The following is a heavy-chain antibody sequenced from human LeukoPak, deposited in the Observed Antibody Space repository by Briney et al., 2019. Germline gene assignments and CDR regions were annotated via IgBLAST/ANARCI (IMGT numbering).Heavy chain of an antibody. CDR1: GFIFRSYV. V-gene: IGHV3-23*01. CDR2: MSGGGGGT. CDR3: AKTRGTYYFDY. Sequence: GSLRLSCAASGFIFRSYVMSWVRQAPGKGLEWVSAMSGGGGGTYYADSVKGRFIISRDNSKNTLYLQMNSLRAEDTAVYYCAKTRGTYYFDYLGQGILVTVSS. J-gene: IGHJ4*02.